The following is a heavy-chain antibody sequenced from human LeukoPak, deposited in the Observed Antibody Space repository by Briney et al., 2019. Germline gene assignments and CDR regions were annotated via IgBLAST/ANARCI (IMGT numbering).Heavy chain of an antibody. D-gene: IGHD6-19*01. J-gene: IGHJ4*02. CDR2: IYYTGNT. V-gene: IGHV4-59*08. CDR3: ARSGSGWNFDS. CDR1: GGSISNYY. Sequence: SETLSLTCAVSGGSISNYYWSWIRQPPGKGLEWVGYIYYTGNTNNNPSLKSRVTISMDTSKNQFSLKLSSVTAADTAVYYCARSGSGWNFDSGGQGTLVTVSS.